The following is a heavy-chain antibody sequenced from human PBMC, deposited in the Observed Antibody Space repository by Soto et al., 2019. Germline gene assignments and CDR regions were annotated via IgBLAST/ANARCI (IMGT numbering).Heavy chain of an antibody. CDR3: ASLQLVPHYYYYYGMDV. CDR1: GGSISSGDYY. CDR2: IYYSGST. J-gene: IGHJ6*02. Sequence: QVQLQESGPGLVKPSQTLSLTCTVSGGSISSGDYYWSWIRQPPGKGLEWIGYIYYSGSTYYNPSLKSRVTISVDTSKNQFSLKLSSVTAADTAVYYCASLQLVPHYYYYYGMDVWGQGTTVTVSS. V-gene: IGHV4-30-4*01. D-gene: IGHD6-13*01.